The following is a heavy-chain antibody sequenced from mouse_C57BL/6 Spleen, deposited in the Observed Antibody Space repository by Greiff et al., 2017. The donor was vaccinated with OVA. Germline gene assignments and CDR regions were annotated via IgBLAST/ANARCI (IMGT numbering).Heavy chain of an antibody. D-gene: IGHD3-2*02. Sequence: QVQLQQSGAELVRPGASVTLSCKASGYTFTDYEMHWVKQTPVHGLEWIGAIDPETGGTAYNQKFKGKAILTADKSSSTAYMELRSLTSEDSAVYYCTAQQLRPYYFDYWGQGTTLTVSS. CDR3: TAQQLRPYYFDY. V-gene: IGHV1-15*01. J-gene: IGHJ2*01. CDR2: IDPETGGT. CDR1: GYTFTDYE.